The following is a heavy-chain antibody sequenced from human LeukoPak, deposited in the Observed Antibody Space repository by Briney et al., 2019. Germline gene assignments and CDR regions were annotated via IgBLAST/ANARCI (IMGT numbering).Heavy chain of an antibody. CDR3: ARGGSRQISSSDFDY. V-gene: IGHV4-59*01. CDR1: GGSFNGYY. CDR2: IYYTGST. D-gene: IGHD6-6*01. Sequence: PSETLSLTCTVSGGSFNGYYWNWIQQPPGKGLEWIGYIYYTGSTNYNPSLKSRVTISVDTSKNQFSLKLSSVTAADTAVYYCARGGSRQISSSDFDYWGQGTLVTVSS. J-gene: IGHJ4*02.